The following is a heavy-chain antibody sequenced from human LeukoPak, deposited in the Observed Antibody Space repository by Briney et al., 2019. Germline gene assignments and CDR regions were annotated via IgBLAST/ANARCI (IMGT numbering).Heavy chain of an antibody. CDR3: AKSNGYGLIDI. D-gene: IGHD3-22*01. CDR2: INHTGST. J-gene: IGHJ3*02. CDR1: GGSFSGYH. V-gene: IGHV4-34*01. Sequence: SETLSLTCAVYGGSFSGYHWNWIRQPPGKGLEWIGEINHTGSTNYNPSLKSRVTISLDTSRNQFSLKLNSVTAADTAVYYCAKSNGYGLIDIWGQGTMVTVSS.